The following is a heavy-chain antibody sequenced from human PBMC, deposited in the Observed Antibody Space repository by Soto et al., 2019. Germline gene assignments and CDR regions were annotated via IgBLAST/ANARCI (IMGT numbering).Heavy chain of an antibody. J-gene: IGHJ3*02. CDR1: GGTFSSYA. Sequence: QVQLVQSGAEVKKPGSSVKVSCKASGGTFSSYAISWVRQAPGQGLEWMGGIIPIFGTANYAQKFQGRVTITADKSTSTAYMELSSLRSEDTAVYYCAAWDYYDSSGYYPPPGSAFDIWGQGTMVTVSS. CDR3: AAWDYYDSSGYYPPPGSAFDI. D-gene: IGHD3-22*01. CDR2: IIPIFGTA. V-gene: IGHV1-69*06.